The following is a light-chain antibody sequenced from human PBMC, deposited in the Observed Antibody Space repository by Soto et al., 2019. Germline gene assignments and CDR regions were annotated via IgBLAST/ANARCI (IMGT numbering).Light chain of an antibody. CDR3: QQYHTYSWS. Sequence: IQLTQSPSSLSASVGDRVTITCRASQGISSYLAWYQQKPGKAPKLLIYRASSLETGVPSRFSGSGSGTEFTLTISSLQPDDFATYYCQQYHTYSWSFGQGTRVEI. V-gene: IGKV1-5*03. CDR2: RAS. J-gene: IGKJ1*01. CDR1: QGISSY.